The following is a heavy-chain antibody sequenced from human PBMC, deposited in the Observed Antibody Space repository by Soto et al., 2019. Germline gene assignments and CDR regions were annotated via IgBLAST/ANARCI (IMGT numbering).Heavy chain of an antibody. CDR2: IAYDGSNK. D-gene: IGHD4-17*01. CDR1: GFTFSSYG. CDR3: AKGRDYIDY. J-gene: IGHJ4*02. V-gene: IGHV3-30*18. Sequence: QVQLVESGGGVVQPGRSLRLSCAASGFTFSSYGMHWVRQAPGKGLEWGAVIAYDGSNKYYAYSVKGRFTISRDNSTNTLYMQMNSLRAEDTAVSYCAKGRDYIDYWGQGTLVTVSS.